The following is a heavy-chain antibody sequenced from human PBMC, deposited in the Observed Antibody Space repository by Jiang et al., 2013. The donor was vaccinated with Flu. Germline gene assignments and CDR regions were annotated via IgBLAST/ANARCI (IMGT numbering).Heavy chain of an antibody. J-gene: IGHJ6*02. CDR2: TYYGSQWYN. CDR3: VRGSPHYYAMDV. V-gene: IGHV6-1*01. Sequence: SQTLSLTCAISGDSVSSDGAAWNWVRQSPSRGLEWLGRTYYGSQWYNEYATSVQSRITIKPDTSKNQFSLQLNSVTPEDTAVYYCVRGSPHYYAMDVWDQGTTVTVSS. CDR1: GDSVSSDGAA.